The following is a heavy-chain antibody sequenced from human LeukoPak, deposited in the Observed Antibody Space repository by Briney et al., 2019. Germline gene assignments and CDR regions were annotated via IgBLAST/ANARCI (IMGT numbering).Heavy chain of an antibody. CDR3: AKSSSSYYDTSGYLDY. Sequence: PGGSLRLSCAASGFTFSSYSMNWVRQAPGKGLEGVSYISSSTITIYYADSVKGRFTISRDNAKNSLYLQMNSLKAEDTAVYYCAKSSSSYYDTSGYLDYWGQGTLVTVSS. V-gene: IGHV3-48*01. J-gene: IGHJ4*02. D-gene: IGHD3-22*01. CDR1: GFTFSSYS. CDR2: ISSSTITI.